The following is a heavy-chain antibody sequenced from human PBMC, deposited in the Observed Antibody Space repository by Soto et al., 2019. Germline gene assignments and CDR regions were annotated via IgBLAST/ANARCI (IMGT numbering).Heavy chain of an antibody. Sequence: ASVKVSCKASGYTFTSYAMHWVRQAPGQRLEWMGWINAGNGNTKYSQKFQGRVTITRDTSASTAYMELSSLRSEDTAVYYCARVENYFLATYYYYYMDVWGKGTTVTVSS. CDR1: GYTFTSYA. CDR3: ARVENYFLATYYYYYMDV. J-gene: IGHJ6*03. V-gene: IGHV1-3*01. D-gene: IGHD3-10*02. CDR2: INAGNGNT.